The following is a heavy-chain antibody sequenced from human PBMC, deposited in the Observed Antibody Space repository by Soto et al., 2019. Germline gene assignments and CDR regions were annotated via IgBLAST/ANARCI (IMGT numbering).Heavy chain of an antibody. CDR1: GGSISSGGYY. V-gene: IGHV4-31*03. CDR3: ARGITIFGVVIGGSWFDP. D-gene: IGHD3-3*01. Sequence: TLSLTGTVSGGSISSGGYYWSWILQHPGKGLEWIGYIYYSGSTYYNPSLKSRVTISVDTSKKQFSLKLSSVTAADTAVYYCARGITIFGVVIGGSWFDPWGQGTLVTVSS. CDR2: IYYSGST. J-gene: IGHJ5*02.